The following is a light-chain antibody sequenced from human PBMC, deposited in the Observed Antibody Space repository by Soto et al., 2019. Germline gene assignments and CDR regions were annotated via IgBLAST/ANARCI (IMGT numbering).Light chain of an antibody. Sequence: EIVLTQSPGTLSLSPGERATLSCRASQSVSSYYLAWYQQKPGQAPRPLIYGASSRATGIPDRFSGSGAGTDFTLTISRLEPEDFAVYYCQQYGSSPWTFGQGTKVEIK. V-gene: IGKV3-20*01. CDR2: GAS. CDR1: QSVSSYY. CDR3: QQYGSSPWT. J-gene: IGKJ1*01.